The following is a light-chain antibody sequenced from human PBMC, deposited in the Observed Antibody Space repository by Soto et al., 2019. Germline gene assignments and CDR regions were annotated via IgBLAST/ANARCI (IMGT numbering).Light chain of an antibody. J-gene: IGKJ2*01. CDR1: QAFSTSY. V-gene: IGKV3-20*01. CDR2: GTS. CDR3: QHYGSTPRT. Sequence: EILLTQSPGTLSLSPGDRATPSCRASQAFSTSYLAWFQQRPGQAPRLLIYGTSKRASDIPDRFSGSGSGTDFTLTISRLEPEDFAVYYCQHYGSTPRTFGQGTKVEIK.